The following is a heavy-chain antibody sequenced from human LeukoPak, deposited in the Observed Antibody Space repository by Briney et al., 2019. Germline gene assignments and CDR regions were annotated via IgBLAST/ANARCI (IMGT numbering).Heavy chain of an antibody. CDR2: ISSSSSYI. D-gene: IGHD2-15*01. Sequence: GGSLRLSCAASGFTFSSYSMNWVRQAPGKGLEWVSSISSSSSYIYYADSVKGRFTISRDNAKNSLYLQMNSLRAEDTAVYYCARDLCSGGSYYSNYYYGMDVWGKGTTVTVSS. CDR1: GFTFSSYS. V-gene: IGHV3-21*01. J-gene: IGHJ6*04. CDR3: ARDLCSGGSYYSNYYYGMDV.